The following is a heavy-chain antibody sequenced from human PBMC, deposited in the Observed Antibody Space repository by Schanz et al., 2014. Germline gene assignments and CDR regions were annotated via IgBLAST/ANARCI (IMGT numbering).Heavy chain of an antibody. V-gene: IGHV3-11*01. J-gene: IGHJ3*02. CDR3: ARENLNWEAFDI. CDR2: ISRDGTTS. Sequence: QVQLVESGGGLVKPGGSLRLSCAASGFIFNDYYMNWIRQAPGKGLEWLSYISRDGTTSYYADSVKGRFTISRDNAKTSLYLEMTSLRGEATAVYYCARENLNWEAFDIWGQGTVVTVSS. CDR1: GFIFNDYY. D-gene: IGHD7-27*01.